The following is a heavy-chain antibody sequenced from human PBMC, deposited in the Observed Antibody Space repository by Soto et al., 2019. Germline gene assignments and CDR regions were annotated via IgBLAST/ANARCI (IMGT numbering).Heavy chain of an antibody. Sequence: LSCAASGFTFNSYSMNWVRQAPGRGLEWVSYISSSSTTKQYADSLKGRFTVSRDNAENLIYLQMNSLKTEDTAVYYCAREGSSSGPDYEYWGQGTLVTVSS. D-gene: IGHD3-22*01. CDR2: ISSSSTTK. CDR3: AREGSSSGPDYEY. V-gene: IGHV3-48*01. J-gene: IGHJ4*02. CDR1: GFTFNSYS.